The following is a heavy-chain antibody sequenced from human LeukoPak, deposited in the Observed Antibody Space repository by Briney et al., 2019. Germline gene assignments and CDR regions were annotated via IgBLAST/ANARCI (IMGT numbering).Heavy chain of an antibody. CDR1: GGSISSYY. CDR2: IYYSGST. V-gene: IGHV4-59*01. D-gene: IGHD2-21*02. J-gene: IGHJ1*01. CDR3: ARLHCGGDCYSWYFQH. Sequence: SETPSLTCTVSGGSISSYYWSWIRQPPGKGLEWIGYIYYSGSTNYNPSLKSRVTISVDTSKNQFSLKLSSVTAADTAVYYCARLHCGGDCYSWYFQHWGQGTLVTVSS.